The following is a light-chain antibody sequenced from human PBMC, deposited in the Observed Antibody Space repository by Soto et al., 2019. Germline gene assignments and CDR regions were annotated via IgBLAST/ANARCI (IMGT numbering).Light chain of an antibody. CDR2: SNN. CDR3: ATWDDSLNGWV. Sequence: QSVLTQPPSASGTPGQRVTIACSGGSSNIESNTVNWYQQVPGTAPKLLVYSNNQRPSGVPGRFSGSQAGTSASLAISGLQSEDEADYYCATWDDSLNGWVIGGGTKLTVL. V-gene: IGLV1-44*01. CDR1: SSNIESNT. J-gene: IGLJ2*01.